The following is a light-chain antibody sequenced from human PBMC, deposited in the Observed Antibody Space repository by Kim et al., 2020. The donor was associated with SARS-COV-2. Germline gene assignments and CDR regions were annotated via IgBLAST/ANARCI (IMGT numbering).Light chain of an antibody. CDR2: GKN. V-gene: IGLV3-19*01. J-gene: IGLJ1*01. CDR1: GLRSYC. CDR3: NSLDSSGNHYV. Sequence: LGQAVRITCQGRGLRSYCATWYQQKPGQAPVLVIYGKNNRPSGIPDRFSGSSSGNTASLTITGAQAEDEADYYCNSLDSSGNHYVFGTGTKVTVL.